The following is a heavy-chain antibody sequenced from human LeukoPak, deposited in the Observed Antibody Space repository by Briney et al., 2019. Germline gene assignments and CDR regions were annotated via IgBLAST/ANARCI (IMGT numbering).Heavy chain of an antibody. CDR3: ARLYTSGCFDY. D-gene: IGHD6-19*01. CDR1: GFTFSNHW. CDR2: IKQDGSEK. V-gene: IGHV3-7*01. Sequence: GGSLRLSCAASGFTFSNHWMSWVRQAPGKGLEWVANIKQDGSEKYYVDSVKGRLTISRDNAKNSLYLQMNSLRGEDTAVYYCARLYTSGCFDYWGRGTLVTVSS. J-gene: IGHJ4*02.